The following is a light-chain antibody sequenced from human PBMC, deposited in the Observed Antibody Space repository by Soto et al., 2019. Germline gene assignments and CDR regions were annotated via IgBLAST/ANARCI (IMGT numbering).Light chain of an antibody. V-gene: IGLV8-61*01. Sequence: QTVVTQEPSFSVSPGRTVTLTCGLRSGSVSTSYYPSWYQQTPGQAPRTLIYSTNTRSSGVPDRFSGSILGNKAALTITRAQADDEADYYCPLYMGSGIWVFGGGTKLTVL. CDR3: PLYMGSGIWV. CDR2: STN. J-gene: IGLJ3*02. CDR1: SGSVSTSYY.